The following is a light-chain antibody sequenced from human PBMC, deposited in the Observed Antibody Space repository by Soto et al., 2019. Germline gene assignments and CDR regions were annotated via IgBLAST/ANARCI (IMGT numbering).Light chain of an antibody. J-gene: IGKJ2*01. Sequence: EIVLTQSPGTLSLSPGERATLSCRASQSVSSSYLAWYQQKPGQAPRLLIYRTSNRATGIPDRFSGSGSGTDFTLTISRLEPEDFAVYYCQHRTNWPPYTFGQGTKLEI. V-gene: IGKV3D-20*02. CDR2: RTS. CDR3: QHRTNWPPYT. CDR1: QSVSSSY.